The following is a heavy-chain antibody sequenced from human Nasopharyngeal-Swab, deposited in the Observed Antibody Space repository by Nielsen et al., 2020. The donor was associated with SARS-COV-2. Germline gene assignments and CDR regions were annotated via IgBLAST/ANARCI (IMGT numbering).Heavy chain of an antibody. J-gene: IGHJ4*02. Sequence: ASVKVSCKASGYTFSSYGISWVRQAPGQGLEWMGWISTYNGDTNYGQKFQGRVTMTTDTATNTAYMGLRSLRSDDTAVYHCARDLFVWGSYRNFDYWGQGTRVTVSS. V-gene: IGHV1-18*04. CDR2: ISTYNGDT. CDR1: GYTFSSYG. CDR3: ARDLFVWGSYRNFDY. D-gene: IGHD3-16*02.